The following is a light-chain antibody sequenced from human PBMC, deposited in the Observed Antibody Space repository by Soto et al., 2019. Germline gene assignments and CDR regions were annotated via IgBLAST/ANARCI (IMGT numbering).Light chain of an antibody. J-gene: IGKJ1*01. CDR1: QSVSSY. CDR3: QQYKKWPWT. V-gene: IGKV3-15*01. Sequence: EKMMKQSSATPAASPGERVTVSCRASQSVSSYLAWYQQKPGQAPRLLIYGASTRASGIPARFSGSGSGTEFTLTITSLQSEDFAVYYCQQYKKWPWTFGQGTKVDIK. CDR2: GAS.